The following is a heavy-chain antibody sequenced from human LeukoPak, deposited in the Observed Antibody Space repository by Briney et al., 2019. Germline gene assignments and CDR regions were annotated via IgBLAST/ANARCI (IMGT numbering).Heavy chain of an antibody. J-gene: IGHJ4*02. CDR2: FDPEDGET. D-gene: IGHD6-19*01. V-gene: IGHV1-24*01. CDR3: ATTPSPYSSALFDY. CDR1: GYTLTELS. Sequence: GASVKVSCKVSGYTLTELSMHWVRQAPGKGLEWMGGFDPEDGETIYAQKFQGRVTMTEDTSTDTAYMELSSLRSEDTAVYYCATTPSPYSSALFDYWGQGTLVTVSS.